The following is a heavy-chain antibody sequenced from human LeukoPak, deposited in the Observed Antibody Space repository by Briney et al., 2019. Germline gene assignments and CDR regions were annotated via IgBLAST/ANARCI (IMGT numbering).Heavy chain of an antibody. J-gene: IGHJ4*02. V-gene: IGHV3-30*03. Sequence: GGSLRLSCAVSGFTFSSYGLHWVRQAPGKGLEWVAVISYDGSNKYYADSVRGRFTISRDNSKNTLYLQMNSLRAEDTAVYYCARAIKEWELLSPFDYWGQGTLVTVSS. D-gene: IGHD1-26*01. CDR3: ARAIKEWELLSPFDY. CDR1: GFTFSSYG. CDR2: ISYDGSNK.